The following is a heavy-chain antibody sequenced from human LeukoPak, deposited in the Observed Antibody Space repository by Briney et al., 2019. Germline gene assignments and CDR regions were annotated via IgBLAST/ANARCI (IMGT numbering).Heavy chain of an antibody. CDR1: GFTFSTYG. Sequence: GRSLRLSCAASGFTFSTYGMHWVRQAPGKGLGWVAVVWYDGSNIHYVDSVKGRFTISRDNSKSTLYLQMNSLTAEDTAVYYCARGGYSGTYYFDYWGQGTLVTVSS. J-gene: IGHJ4*02. D-gene: IGHD1-26*01. CDR3: ARGGYSGTYYFDY. V-gene: IGHV3-33*01. CDR2: VWYDGSNI.